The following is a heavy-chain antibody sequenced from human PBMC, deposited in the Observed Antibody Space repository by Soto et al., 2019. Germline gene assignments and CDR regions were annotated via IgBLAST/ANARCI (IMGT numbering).Heavy chain of an antibody. V-gene: IGHV1-69*01. D-gene: IGHD6-19*01. CDR1: GGTLNKHA. CDR2: IIPMFGIP. J-gene: IGHJ3*01. Sequence: QVQLVQSGAEVKKPGSSVKVSCKASGGTLNKHAITWVRRAPGQGLEWLGGIIPMFGIPNYPQKFQGRVTITADDSTNTSNMELNSLTSDDTAVYYCARGGTSGWLKGAYDVWGQGTMVTVSS. CDR3: ARGGTSGWLKGAYDV.